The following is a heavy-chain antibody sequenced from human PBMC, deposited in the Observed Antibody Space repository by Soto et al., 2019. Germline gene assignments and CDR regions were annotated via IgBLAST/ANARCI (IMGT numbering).Heavy chain of an antibody. CDR2: ISGSGGST. D-gene: IGHD3-10*01. CDR3: AKYGSGSKYYFDY. V-gene: IGHV3-23*01. J-gene: IGHJ4*02. CDR1: GFTFSSYA. Sequence: GGSLRLSCAASGFTFSSYAMSWVRQAPGKGLEWVSAISGSGGSTYYANSVKGRFTISRDNSKNTLYLQMNSLRAEDTAVYYCAKYGSGSKYYFDYWGQGTLVTVSS.